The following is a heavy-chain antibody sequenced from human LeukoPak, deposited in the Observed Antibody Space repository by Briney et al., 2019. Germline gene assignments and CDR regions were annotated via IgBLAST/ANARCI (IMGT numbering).Heavy chain of an antibody. J-gene: IGHJ3*02. D-gene: IGHD5-18*01. V-gene: IGHV3-21*01. CDR3: ARDRGNSYGIDAFDI. Sequence: GGSLRLSCAASGFTFTSYSMNCVRQAPGKGLEWVSSISSSSSYIYYTDSVEGRFTISRDNAKNSLYLQMNSLRAEDTAVYYCARDRGNSYGIDAFDIWGQGTMVTVSS. CDR1: GFTFTSYS. CDR2: ISSSSSYI.